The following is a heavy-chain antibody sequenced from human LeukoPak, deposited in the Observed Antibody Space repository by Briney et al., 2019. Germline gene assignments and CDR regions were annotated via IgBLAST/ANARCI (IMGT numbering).Heavy chain of an antibody. J-gene: IGHJ6*02. CDR3: ARGGVAGSHGMDV. CDR1: GFTFSRHG. CDR2: IWYDGTNK. D-gene: IGHD6-19*01. Sequence: GGSLRLSCAASGFTFSRHGMHWVRQAPGKGLEWLTLIWYDGTNKYYADSVKGRFTISRDNSKNTVYLQMNSLRAEDTAVYYCARGGVAGSHGMDVWGQGTTVTVSS. V-gene: IGHV3-33*01.